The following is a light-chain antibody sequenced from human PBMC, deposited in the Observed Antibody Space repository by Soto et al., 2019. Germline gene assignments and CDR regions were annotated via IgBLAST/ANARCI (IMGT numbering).Light chain of an antibody. V-gene: IGKV1-39*01. J-gene: IGKJ5*01. CDR1: QSISSY. CDR3: QQTYSSPIT. CDR2: AAS. Sequence: DTQMNQSPSSLSASVEDSIAITCRASQSISSYLNWYQQKPGKAPKLLISAASILQSGVPSRFSGSGSGTDFTLTISNLQPEDFAGYYCQQTYSSPITFGQGTRLEIK.